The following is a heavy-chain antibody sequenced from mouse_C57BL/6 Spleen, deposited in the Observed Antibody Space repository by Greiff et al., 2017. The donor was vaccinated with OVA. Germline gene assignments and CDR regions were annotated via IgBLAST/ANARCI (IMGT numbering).Heavy chain of an antibody. V-gene: IGHV3-6*01. CDR2: ISYDGSN. CDR3: ARGMIHYAMDY. Sequence: VQLKESGPGLVKPSQSLSLTCSVTGYSITSGYYWNWIRQFPGNKLEWMGYISYDGSNNYNPSLKNRISITRDTSKNQFFLKLNSVTTEDTATYYCARGMIHYAMDYWGQGTSVTVSS. J-gene: IGHJ4*01. D-gene: IGHD2-4*01. CDR1: GYSITSGYY.